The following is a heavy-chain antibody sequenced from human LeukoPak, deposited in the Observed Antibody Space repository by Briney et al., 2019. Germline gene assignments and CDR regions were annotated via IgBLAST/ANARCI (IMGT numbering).Heavy chain of an antibody. D-gene: IGHD3-10*01. CDR2: FYYTGST. CDR1: GGSVNNGLYF. Sequence: PSETLSLTCTVSGGSVNNGLYFWTWIRQPPGKGLEWIGYFYYTGSTNYDPSLKGRATISVDVSKNQFSLKLSSVTAADTTVYYCARGRSYYRSGTYSYYFDSWGQGTLVTVSS. V-gene: IGHV4-61*01. J-gene: IGHJ4*02. CDR3: ARGRSYYRSGTYSYYFDS.